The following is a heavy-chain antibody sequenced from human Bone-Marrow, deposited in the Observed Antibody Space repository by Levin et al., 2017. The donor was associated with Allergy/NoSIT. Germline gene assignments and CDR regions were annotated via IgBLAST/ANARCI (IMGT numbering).Heavy chain of an antibody. D-gene: IGHD3-10*01. V-gene: IGHV4-30-4*08. CDR3: ARGVAVGSGTPFYFDY. CDR1: GDSISRGDYY. CDR2: IYYSGRA. Sequence: SETLSLTCTVSGDSISRGDYYWTWIRQPPGKGLEWIGSIYYSGRASYNPSLKSRLTISLDTSKAQFSLNLGSVTAADTAAYYCARGVAVGSGTPFYFDYWGQGTLVTVSS. J-gene: IGHJ4*01.